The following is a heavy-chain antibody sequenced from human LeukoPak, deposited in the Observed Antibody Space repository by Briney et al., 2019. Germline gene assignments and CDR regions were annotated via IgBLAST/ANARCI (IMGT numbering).Heavy chain of an antibody. D-gene: IGHD6-6*01. Sequence: GGSLRLSCAASGFTFSSYSMNWVRQAPGKGLEWVSGIIPSGHTTYYADSVRGRFTISRDNRKNSLYLYLQMNSLRSADTGLYYCAKGGMYSSSSPYMDVWGKGTTVTVSS. CDR2: IIPSGHTT. V-gene: IGHV3-21*04. CDR1: GFTFSSYS. J-gene: IGHJ6*03. CDR3: AKGGMYSSSSPYMDV.